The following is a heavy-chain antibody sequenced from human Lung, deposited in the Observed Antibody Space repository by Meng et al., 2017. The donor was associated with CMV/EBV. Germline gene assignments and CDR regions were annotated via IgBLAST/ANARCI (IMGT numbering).Heavy chain of an antibody. CDR2: ISAYNSNT. CDR3: SRGAVYYFDY. D-gene: IGHD6-19*01. V-gene: IGHV1-18*01. J-gene: IGHJ4*02. Sequence: VAVKASGYTFGSYGVSWVRQAPGQGLGWMGWISAYNSNTNYAQRLQGRVTMTTDTSTSTAYMELRSLRSDDTAVYYCSRGAVYYFDYWGQGTLVTVSS. CDR1: GYTFGSYG.